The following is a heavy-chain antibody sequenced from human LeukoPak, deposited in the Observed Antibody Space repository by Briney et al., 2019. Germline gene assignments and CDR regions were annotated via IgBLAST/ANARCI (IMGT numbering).Heavy chain of an antibody. CDR3: ARDFWAFGELFYFDY. J-gene: IGHJ4*02. CDR2: INFKSEDI. D-gene: IGHD3-10*01. Sequence: GGSLRLSCAASGFTFSSHNMNWVRQAPGKGLEWISFINFKSEDIRYADSVEGRFIISRDNARKSLYLHMNSLRAEDTAVYYCARDFWAFGELFYFDYWGQGTLVTVSS. V-gene: IGHV3-48*01. CDR1: GFTFSSHN.